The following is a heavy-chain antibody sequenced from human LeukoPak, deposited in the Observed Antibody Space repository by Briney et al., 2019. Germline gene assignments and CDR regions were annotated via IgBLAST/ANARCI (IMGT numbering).Heavy chain of an antibody. CDR3: ASPIEYDSSGYTRALAFDI. Sequence: ASVKVSCKASGYTFTSYYMHRVRQAPGQGLEWMGIINPSGGSTSYAQKFQGRVTMTRDTSTSTVYMELSSLRSEDTAVYYCASPIEYDSSGYTRALAFDIWGQGTMVTVSS. D-gene: IGHD3-22*01. J-gene: IGHJ3*02. CDR1: GYTFTSYY. CDR2: INPSGGST. V-gene: IGHV1-46*03.